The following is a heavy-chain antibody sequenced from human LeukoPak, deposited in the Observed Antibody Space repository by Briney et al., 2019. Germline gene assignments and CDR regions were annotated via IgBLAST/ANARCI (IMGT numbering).Heavy chain of an antibody. D-gene: IGHD1-20*01. CDR2: INPNGDAT. CDR3: ARPLFCAFDNCGYWLDP. V-gene: IGHV1-46*01. Sequence: ASVKVSCKTSGYTFTKYLIHWVRQDPGQGLEWVGTINPNGDATNYAPRLQGRLTLTQDTSTSTVYMELRGLTPDDTAVYYCARPLFCAFDNCGYWLDPWGPGTLVNVSS. CDR1: GYTFTKYL. J-gene: IGHJ5*02.